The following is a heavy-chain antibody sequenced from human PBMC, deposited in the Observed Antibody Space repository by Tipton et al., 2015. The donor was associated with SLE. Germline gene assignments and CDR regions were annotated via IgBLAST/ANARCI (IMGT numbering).Heavy chain of an antibody. D-gene: IGHD3-3*01. V-gene: IGHV3-30*18. CDR1: GFTFSSYG. J-gene: IGHJ4*02. CDR3: AKELRYLEWLGDY. Sequence: SLRLSCAASGFTFSSYGMHWVRQAPGKGLEWVAVVSDDGSNIYYAESVKGRFTISRDNSNNTVYLQMNSLRTEDTAVYYCAKELRYLEWLGDYWGQGTLVTVSS. CDR2: VSDDGSNI.